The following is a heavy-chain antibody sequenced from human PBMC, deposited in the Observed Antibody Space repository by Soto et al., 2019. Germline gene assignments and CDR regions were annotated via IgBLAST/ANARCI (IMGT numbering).Heavy chain of an antibody. CDR2: VSHDGRNT. J-gene: IGHJ5*02. CDR3: WKGGRQCVVTSDLNH. Sequence: VQLVESGGGVVQPGRSLRLSCAASGFTFSEYAMHWVRQAPGKGLEWVAVVSHDGRNTHYADSVKGRFTISRDSSKNTGSLELTSLRAGDKAVYYCWKGGRQCVVTSDLNHWRQGALVTVPS. D-gene: IGHD2-21*01. CDR1: GFTFSEYA. V-gene: IGHV3-30*18.